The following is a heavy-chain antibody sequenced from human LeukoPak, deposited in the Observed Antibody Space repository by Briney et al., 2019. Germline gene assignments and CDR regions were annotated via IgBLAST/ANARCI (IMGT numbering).Heavy chain of an antibody. CDR2: INSDGSST. V-gene: IGHV3-74*01. J-gene: IGHJ5*02. CDR3: AREDLIAAAGGWFDP. CDR1: GFTFSSYW. Sequence: GGSLRLSCAASGFTFSSYWMHWVRQAPGKGLVWVSRINSDGSSTNYADSVKGRFTISRDSAKNTLYLQMNSLRAEDTAVYYCAREDLIAAAGGWFDPWGQGTLVTVSP. D-gene: IGHD6-13*01.